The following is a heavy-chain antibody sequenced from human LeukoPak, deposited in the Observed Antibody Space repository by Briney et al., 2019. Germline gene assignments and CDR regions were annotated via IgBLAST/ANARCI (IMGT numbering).Heavy chain of an antibody. CDR1: GFTFSGSA. CDR3: TRPRGNLDV. D-gene: IGHD4-23*01. Sequence: PGGSLRLSCAAFGFTFSGSAMHWVRQASGKGLEWVGRIRSKANSYATAYAASVKGRFTISRDDSKNTAYLQMNSLKTEDTAVYYCTRPRGNLDVWGKGTTVTVSS. J-gene: IGHJ6*04. CDR2: IRSKANSYAT. V-gene: IGHV3-73*01.